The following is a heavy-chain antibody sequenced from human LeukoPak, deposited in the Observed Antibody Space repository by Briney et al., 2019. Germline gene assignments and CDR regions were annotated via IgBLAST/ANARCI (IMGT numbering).Heavy chain of an antibody. CDR1: GYTFTGYY. V-gene: IGHV1-2*02. D-gene: IGHD3-10*01. J-gene: IGHJ6*03. Sequence: ASVKVSCKASGYTFTGYYMHWVRQAPGQGLEWMGWINPNSGGTNYAQKFQGRVTMTRDTSISTAYMELGRLRSDDTAVYYCARARWFGESPYMDVWGKGTTVTVSS. CDR3: ARARWFGESPYMDV. CDR2: INPNSGGT.